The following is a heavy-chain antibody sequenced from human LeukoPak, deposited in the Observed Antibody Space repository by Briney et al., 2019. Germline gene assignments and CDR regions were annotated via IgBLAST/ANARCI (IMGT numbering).Heavy chain of an antibody. V-gene: IGHV4-59*12. D-gene: IGHD3-22*01. CDR1: GGSISGYY. CDR3: ARGKRGKGLKTYYYDSSGYWPIDY. CDR2: IYYNGST. J-gene: IGHJ4*02. Sequence: SETLSLTCTVSGGSISGYYWSWIRQPPGKGLEWIGYIYYNGSTNYNPSLKSRVTISVDTSKNQFSLKLSSVTAADTAVYYCARGKRGKGLKTYYYDSSGYWPIDYWGQGTLVTVSS.